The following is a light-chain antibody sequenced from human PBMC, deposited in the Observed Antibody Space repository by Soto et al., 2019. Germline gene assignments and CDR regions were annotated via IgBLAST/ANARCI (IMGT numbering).Light chain of an antibody. J-gene: IGLJ1*01. V-gene: IGLV1-47*01. CDR1: GSNIGSNY. CDR2: KNN. Sequence: SVLTQPPSASGTPGQRVTISCSGSGSNIGSNYVYWYHQLPGTAPKLLIYKNNQRPSGVPDRFSGSKSGTSASLAISGLRSEDEADYYCAVWDDRLSGYVFGTGTKVTVL. CDR3: AVWDDRLSGYV.